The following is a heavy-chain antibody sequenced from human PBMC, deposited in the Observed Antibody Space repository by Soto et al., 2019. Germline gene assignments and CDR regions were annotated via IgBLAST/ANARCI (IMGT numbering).Heavy chain of an antibody. V-gene: IGHV1-69*01. CDR1: GGTFDNFI. CDR3: ARNGTYSSSLSQYSGMGV. D-gene: IGHD1-26*01. J-gene: IGHJ6*02. CDR2: IVPMLGTP. Sequence: QVQLVQSGAEVKEPGSSVRVSCKASGGTFDNFIMNWVRQTPGQGLEWMGGIVPMLGTPTYAEKFKGRVTISATGSTSTMSMAVTSLRSEDTAIYYCARNGTYSSSLSQYSGMGVWGQGTTVTVA.